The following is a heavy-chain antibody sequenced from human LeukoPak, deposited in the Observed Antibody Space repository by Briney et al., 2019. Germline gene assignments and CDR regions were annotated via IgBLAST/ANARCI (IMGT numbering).Heavy chain of an antibody. CDR1: GDSISNYY. J-gene: IGHJ2*01. Sequence: SETLSLTCTVSGDSISNYYWSWIRQPAGKGLEWIGRIYTSGSTNYNPSLKSRVTISVDTSKNQFSLKMSSVTAADTAVYYCARGTAMVYWYFDLWGRGTLVTVSS. CDR2: IYTSGST. V-gene: IGHV4-4*07. CDR3: ARGTAMVYWYFDL. D-gene: IGHD5-18*01.